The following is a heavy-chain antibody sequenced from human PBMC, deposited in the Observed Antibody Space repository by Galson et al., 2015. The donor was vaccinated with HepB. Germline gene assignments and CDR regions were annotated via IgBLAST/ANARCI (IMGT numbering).Heavy chain of an antibody. D-gene: IGHD3-10*01. CDR3: VKDRGVRGVIIYYFEY. CDR2: ISSNGGST. Sequence: SLRLSCAASGLTFSSYAMHWVRQAPGKGLEYVSSISSNGGSTYYADSVKGRFTISRDNSKNTLYLQMSSLRAEDTAVYYCVKDRGVRGVIIYYFEYWGQGTLVTVSS. J-gene: IGHJ4*02. CDR1: GLTFSSYA. V-gene: IGHV3-64D*06.